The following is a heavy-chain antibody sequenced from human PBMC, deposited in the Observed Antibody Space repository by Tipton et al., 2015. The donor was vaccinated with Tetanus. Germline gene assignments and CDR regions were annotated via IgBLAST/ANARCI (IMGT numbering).Heavy chain of an antibody. D-gene: IGHD2-2*01. J-gene: IGHJ4*02. V-gene: IGHV3-23*01. Sequence: GSLRLSCAASGFTFSSYAMTWVRQAPGKGLEWVSAVTGSGASTYYADSVKGRFTISRDNSKNTLYLQMNSLRAEDTAVYYCAKVSPYQPLLTYIDYWGQGTLVTVSS. CDR2: VTGSGAST. CDR3: AKVSPYQPLLTYIDY. CDR1: GFTFSSYA.